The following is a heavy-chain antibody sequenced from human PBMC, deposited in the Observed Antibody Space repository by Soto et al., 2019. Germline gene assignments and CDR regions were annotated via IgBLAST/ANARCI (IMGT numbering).Heavy chain of an antibody. CDR3: ARRQIPPPTRGAANARGAMDV. V-gene: IGHV3-33*01. CDR2: IWNDGSNS. D-gene: IGHD6-13*01. J-gene: IGHJ6*02. CDR1: GFTFNNYG. Sequence: QVQLVESGGGVVQPGRSLRLSCAASGFTFNNYGMHWVRQAPGKGLEWLAVIWNDGSNSSYATSVKGRFTIARDNSKNTRYLQMSSLRAEDTGVYYCARRQIPPPTRGAANARGAMDVWGQGTTVTVSS.